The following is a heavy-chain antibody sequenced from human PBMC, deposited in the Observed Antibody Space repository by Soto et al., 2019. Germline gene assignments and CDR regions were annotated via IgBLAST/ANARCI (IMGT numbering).Heavy chain of an antibody. Sequence: QVQLVQSVAEVKKPGASVKVSCMASGYTFTCYFIHWVREVPGQGLEYMGWINPNTGDTDYAQKFQGRVTMTRDTSISTVFMEMKRLTSDDTAVYYCARVASSAARDGVAPWGQGTLVSVSS. V-gene: IGHV1-2*02. D-gene: IGHD2-15*01. J-gene: IGHJ5*02. CDR3: ARVASSAARDGVAP. CDR1: GYTFTCYF. CDR2: INPNTGDT.